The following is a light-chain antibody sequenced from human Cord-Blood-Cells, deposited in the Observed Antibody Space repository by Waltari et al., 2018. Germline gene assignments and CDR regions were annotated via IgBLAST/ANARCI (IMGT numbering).Light chain of an antibody. Sequence: QSALTQPPSASGSPGQSVTLSCTGTSSVGGGYNYVSWYQQHPGNAPKLMIYEVSKRPSGVPDRFSDAKSGNTASLTVSGLQAEDEADYYCSSYAGSNNFVVFGGGTKLTVL. CDR3: SSYAGSNNFVV. CDR1: SSVGGGYNY. CDR2: EVS. J-gene: IGLJ2*01. V-gene: IGLV2-8*01.